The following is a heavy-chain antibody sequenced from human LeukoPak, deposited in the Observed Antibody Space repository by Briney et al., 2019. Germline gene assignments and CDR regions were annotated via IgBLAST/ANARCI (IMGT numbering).Heavy chain of an antibody. CDR3: ASPAVYDTRGKGFDY. CDR1: RFTFSDYG. D-gene: IGHD3-22*01. V-gene: IGHV3-NL1*01. CDR2: IYSGGST. J-gene: IGHJ4*02. Sequence: PGRSLRLSCAASRFTFSDYGMHWVRQAPGKGLEWVSVIYSGGSTYYADSVKGRFTISRHNSKNTLYLQMNSLRAEDTAVYYCASPAVYDTRGKGFDYWGQGTLVTVSS.